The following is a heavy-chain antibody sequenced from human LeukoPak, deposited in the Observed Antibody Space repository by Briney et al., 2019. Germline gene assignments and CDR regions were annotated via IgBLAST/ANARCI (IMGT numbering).Heavy chain of an antibody. CDR1: GFPFSSYG. CDR3: ARDLSAAFDF. D-gene: IGHD6-19*01. J-gene: IGHJ4*02. Sequence: PGTSLRLSCAASGFPFSSYGMHWVRQAPGKGLEWVARLVYDARSDYANSVKGRFSISRDDSKNTLFLDVSNLRVEDTALYYCARDLSAAFDFWGQGVLVTVSS. V-gene: IGHV3-33*01. CDR2: LVYDARS.